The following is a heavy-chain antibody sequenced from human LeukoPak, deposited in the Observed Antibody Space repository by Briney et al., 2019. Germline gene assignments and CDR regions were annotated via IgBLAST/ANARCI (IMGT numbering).Heavy chain of an antibody. CDR3: ARELVQEGGGFDI. D-gene: IGHD6-13*01. CDR1: GFTFSSYA. J-gene: IGHJ3*02. Sequence: GGSLRLSCAASGFTFSSYAMSWVRQAPGKGLEWVSSIIGSSSSIYYADSVKGRFTISRDNAKNSLYLQMNSLRAEDTAVYYCARELVQEGGGFDIWGQGTMVTVSS. CDR2: IIGSSSSI. V-gene: IGHV3-21*01.